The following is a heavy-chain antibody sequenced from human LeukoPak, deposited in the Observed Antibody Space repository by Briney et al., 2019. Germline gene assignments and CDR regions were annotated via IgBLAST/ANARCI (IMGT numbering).Heavy chain of an antibody. V-gene: IGHV3-20*04. CDR1: GFTFDDYG. J-gene: IGHJ4*02. CDR2: ISWNGGST. CDR3: AREETRITMLRGVTYFEY. Sequence: GWALRLSCAASGFTFDDYGMSWVRQAPGNGLEWVSFISWNGGSTGYADSVKGRFTISRDNAKNSLYLQMSSLRAEDTALYYCAREETRITMLRGVTYFEYWGQGTLVTVSS. D-gene: IGHD3-10*01.